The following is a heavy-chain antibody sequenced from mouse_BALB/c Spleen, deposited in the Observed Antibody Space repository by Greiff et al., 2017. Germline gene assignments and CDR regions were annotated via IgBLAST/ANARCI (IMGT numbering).Heavy chain of an antibody. CDR2: IDLETGGT. CDR1: GYTFTDYE. V-gene: IGHV1-15*01. D-gene: IGHD2-14*01. CDR3: TRAYRYDGSFDY. J-gene: IGHJ2*01. Sequence: QVQLQQSGAELVRPGASVTLSCKASGYTFTDYEMHWVKQTPVHGLEWIGAIDLETGGTAYNQKFKGKATLTADKSSSTAYMELRSLTSEDSAVYYCTRAYRYDGSFDYWGQGTTLTVSS.